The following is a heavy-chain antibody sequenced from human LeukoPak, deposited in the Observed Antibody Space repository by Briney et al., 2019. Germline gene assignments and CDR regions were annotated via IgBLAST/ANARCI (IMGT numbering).Heavy chain of an antibody. V-gene: IGHV1-69*02. CDR3: ARAEKEVRGVSLDY. CDR2: IIPILGIA. CDR1: GGTFSSYT. J-gene: IGHJ4*02. D-gene: IGHD3-10*01. Sequence: SVKVSCKAPGGTFSSYTISWVRQAPGQGLEWMGRIIPILGIANYAQKFQGRVTITADKSTSTAYMELSSLRSEDTAVYYCARAEKEVRGVSLDYWGQGTLVTVSS.